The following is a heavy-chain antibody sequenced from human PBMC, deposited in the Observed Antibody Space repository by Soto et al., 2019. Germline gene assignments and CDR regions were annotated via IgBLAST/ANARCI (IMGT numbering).Heavy chain of an antibody. V-gene: IGHV3-23*01. Sequence: EVQLLESGGGLVQPGGSLRLSCAASGFTFSSYAMTWVRQAPGKGLEWVSAISGSGGSTYYADSVKGRFTISRDNSKNTLNLQMNSLRAEDTAVYYCAREGYCSGGSCYSGAFDVWGQGTMVTVSS. CDR1: GFTFSSYA. J-gene: IGHJ3*01. D-gene: IGHD2-15*01. CDR3: AREGYCSGGSCYSGAFDV. CDR2: ISGSGGST.